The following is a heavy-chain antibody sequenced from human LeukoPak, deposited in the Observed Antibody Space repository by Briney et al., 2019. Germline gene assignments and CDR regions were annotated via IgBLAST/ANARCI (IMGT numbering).Heavy chain of an antibody. J-gene: IGHJ4*02. CDR1: AFTVSSNY. D-gene: IGHD6-19*01. Sequence: QPGGSLRLSWAAAAFTVSSNYMSWVRQAPGKGLEWVSVIYSGGDTYYADSVKGRFTISRDNSKNTLYLQMHSLRAEDTAVYYCARVAVGAGTDYFDYWGQGTLVTVSS. V-gene: IGHV3-53*01. CDR2: IYSGGDT. CDR3: ARVAVGAGTDYFDY.